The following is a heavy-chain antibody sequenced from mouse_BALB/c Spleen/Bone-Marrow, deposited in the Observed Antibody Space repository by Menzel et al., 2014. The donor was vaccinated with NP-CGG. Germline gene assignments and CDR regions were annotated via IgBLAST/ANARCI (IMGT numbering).Heavy chain of an antibody. V-gene: IGHV14-3*02. J-gene: IGHJ3*01. Sequence: VQLQQSGAELVKPGASVKLSCTASGFNIKDTYMHWVKQRPEQGLEWIGRIDPANGNTKYDPKFQGKATITADTSSNTAYLQLSSLTSEDTAVYYCAPYYYGSRSFAYWGQGTLVTVSA. CDR1: GFNIKDTY. CDR3: APYYYGSRSFAY. CDR2: IDPANGNT. D-gene: IGHD1-1*01.